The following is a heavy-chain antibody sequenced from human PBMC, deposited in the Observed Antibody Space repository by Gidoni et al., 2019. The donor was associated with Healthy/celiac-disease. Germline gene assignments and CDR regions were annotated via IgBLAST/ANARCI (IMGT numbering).Heavy chain of an antibody. V-gene: IGHV3-23*01. CDR1: GFTFSSYA. CDR3: AKVWGYCSGGSCYY. D-gene: IGHD2-15*01. J-gene: IGHJ4*02. Sequence: EVQLLESGGGLVQPGGSLRLSCAASGFTFSSYAMSWVRQAPGKGLGWVSAISGSGGSTYYADSVKGRFTISRDNSKNTLYLQMNSLRAEDTAVYYCAKVWGYCSGGSCYYWGQGTLVTVSS. CDR2: ISGSGGST.